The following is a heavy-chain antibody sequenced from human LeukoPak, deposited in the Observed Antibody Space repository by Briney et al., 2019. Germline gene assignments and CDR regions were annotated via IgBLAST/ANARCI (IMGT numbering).Heavy chain of an antibody. CDR3: ARLRGDIASYGPFDY. V-gene: IGHV4-39*01. CDR2: IYYSGST. D-gene: IGHD5-18*01. Sequence: KPSETLSLTCTVSGGSISSSSYYWGWIRQPPGKGLEWIGSIYYSGSTYYSPSLKSRVTISVDTSKNQFSLKLSSVTAADTAVYYCARLRGDIASYGPFDYWGQGTLVTVSS. CDR1: GGSISSSSYY. J-gene: IGHJ4*02.